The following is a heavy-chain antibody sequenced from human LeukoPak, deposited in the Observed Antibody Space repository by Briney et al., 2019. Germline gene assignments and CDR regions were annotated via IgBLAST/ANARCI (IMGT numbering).Heavy chain of an antibody. CDR3: AKDKRSDSSGWPAEYFQH. J-gene: IGHJ1*01. CDR1: GFTFDDYA. V-gene: IGHV3-9*01. CDR2: ISWNSGSI. D-gene: IGHD6-19*01. Sequence: PGGSLRLSCAASGFTFDDYAMHWVRQAPGKGLEWVSGISWNSGSIGYADSVKGRFTISRDNAKNSLYLQMNSLRAEDTALYYCAKDKRSDSSGWPAEYFQHWGQGTLVTVSS.